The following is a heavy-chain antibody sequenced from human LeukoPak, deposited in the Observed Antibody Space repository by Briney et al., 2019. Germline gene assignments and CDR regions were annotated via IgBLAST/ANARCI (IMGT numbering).Heavy chain of an antibody. D-gene: IGHD4-11*01. J-gene: IGHJ4*02. CDR1: GGSINSSSYY. CDR2: IYTSGTT. Sequence: SETLSLTCTVSGGSINSSSYYWSWIRQPDGRGLEWIGRIYTSGTTNYNPSLKSRVTISLDTSKNQFSLNLGSVTAADTAVYYCARVLRNDYGNSAIDFWGQGTLVTVSS. CDR3: ARVLRNDYGNSAIDF. V-gene: IGHV4-61*02.